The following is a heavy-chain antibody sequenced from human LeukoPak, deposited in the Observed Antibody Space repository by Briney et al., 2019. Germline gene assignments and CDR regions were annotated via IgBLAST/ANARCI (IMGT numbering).Heavy chain of an antibody. D-gene: IGHD6-6*01. Sequence: GGSLRLSCAASGFTFSSYGMHWVRQAPGKGMEWVAVISYDGSNKYYADSVKGRFTISRDNSKNTLYLQMNSLRAEDTAVYYCAKSPISSSRGYHFDYWGQGTLVTVSS. J-gene: IGHJ4*02. V-gene: IGHV3-30*18. CDR1: GFTFSSYG. CDR3: AKSPISSSRGYHFDY. CDR2: ISYDGSNK.